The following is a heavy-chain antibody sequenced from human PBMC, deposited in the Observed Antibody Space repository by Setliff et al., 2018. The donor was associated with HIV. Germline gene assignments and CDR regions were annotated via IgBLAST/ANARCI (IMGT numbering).Heavy chain of an antibody. CDR3: ARDPAPSSSASYFQH. D-gene: IGHD6-6*01. V-gene: IGHV1-46*01. J-gene: IGHJ1*01. Sequence: ASVKVSCKASTYTFTRNYMHWVRQAPGQGLEWMGIINPSSGSTTYAQKFQGRVTMTRDTSTSTVYMELSSLRSEDTAVYYCARDPAPSSSASYFQHWGQGTPVTVSS. CDR1: TYTFTRNY. CDR2: INPSSGST.